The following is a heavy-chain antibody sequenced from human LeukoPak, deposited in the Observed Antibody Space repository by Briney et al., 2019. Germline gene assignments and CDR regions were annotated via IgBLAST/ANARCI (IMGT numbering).Heavy chain of an antibody. CDR2: ISYDGSNK. D-gene: IGHD3-9*01. J-gene: IGHJ4*02. CDR1: GFTFSSYA. Sequence: GGSLRLSCAASGFTFSSYAMNWVRQAPGKGLEWVAVISYDGSNKYYADSVKGRFTISRDNSKNTLYLQMNSLRAEDTAVYYCARDARILRYFDWWRYWGQGTLVTVSS. CDR3: ARDARILRYFDWWRY. V-gene: IGHV3-30*04.